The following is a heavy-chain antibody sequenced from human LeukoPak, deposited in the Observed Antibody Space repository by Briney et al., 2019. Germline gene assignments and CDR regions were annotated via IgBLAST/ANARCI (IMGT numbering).Heavy chain of an antibody. Sequence: GGSLRLSCAASGFTFSSYSMNWVRQAPGKGLEWVSYISSSSSTIYYADSVKGRFTISRDNAKNSLYLQMNSPRAEDTAVYYCARDPEVPYGLWFGESDYWGQGTLVTVSS. CDR3: ARDPEVPYGLWFGESDY. J-gene: IGHJ4*02. CDR1: GFTFSSYS. CDR2: ISSSSSTI. D-gene: IGHD3-10*01. V-gene: IGHV3-48*01.